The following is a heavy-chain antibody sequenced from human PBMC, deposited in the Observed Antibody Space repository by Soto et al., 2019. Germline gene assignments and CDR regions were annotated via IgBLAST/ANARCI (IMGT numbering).Heavy chain of an antibody. CDR1: GYTFTSYY. Sequence: ASVKVSCKASGYTFTSYYMHWVRQAPGQGLEWMGIINPSGGSTSYAQKFQGRVTMTRDTSTSTVYMELSSLRSEDTAVYYCDRGGYYYDSSANPYFDYWGQGTLVTVSS. J-gene: IGHJ4*02. D-gene: IGHD3-22*01. CDR2: INPSGGST. CDR3: DRGGYYYDSSANPYFDY. V-gene: IGHV1-46*03.